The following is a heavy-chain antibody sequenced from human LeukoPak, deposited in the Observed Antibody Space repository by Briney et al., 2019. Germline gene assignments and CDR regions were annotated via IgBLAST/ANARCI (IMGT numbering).Heavy chain of an antibody. V-gene: IGHV4-34*01. D-gene: IGHD1-26*01. J-gene: IGHJ4*02. CDR3: ARQGGSYSPLGY. Sequence: SETLSLTCAVYGGSFSGYYWSWIRQPPGKGLEWIGEINHSGSTNYNPSLKSRVTISVDTSKNQFSLKLSSVTAADTAVYYCARQGGSYSPLGYWGQGTLVTVSS. CDR2: INHSGST. CDR1: GGSFSGYY.